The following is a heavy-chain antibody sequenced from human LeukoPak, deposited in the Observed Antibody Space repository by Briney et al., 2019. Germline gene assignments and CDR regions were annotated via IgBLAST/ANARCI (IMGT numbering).Heavy chain of an antibody. CDR2: ISSSSTYI. V-gene: IGHV3-21*01. CDR3: TRENCPACRGPYDY. CDR1: GVSFSSYT. J-gene: IGHJ4*02. Sequence: GGSLRLSCAASGVSFSSYTMNWVRQAPGKGLEWVSSISSSSTYIYYADSVKGRFTISRDNAKNSLHLQMKSLRAEDTAVYYCTRENCPACRGPYDYWGQGTLVTVSS. D-gene: IGHD2-21*01.